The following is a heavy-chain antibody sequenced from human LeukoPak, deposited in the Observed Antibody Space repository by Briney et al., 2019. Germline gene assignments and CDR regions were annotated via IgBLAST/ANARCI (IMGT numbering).Heavy chain of an antibody. J-gene: IGHJ3*02. V-gene: IGHV1-69*04. D-gene: IGHD6-13*01. CDR1: GGTFSSYA. CDR3: ARDKAAAGPGSLDFAFDI. CDR2: IIPILGIA. Sequence: SVKVSCKASGGTFSSYAISWVRQAPGQGLEWMGRIIPILGIANYAQKFQGRVTITADKSTSTAYMELSSLRSEDTAVYYCARDKAAAGPGSLDFAFDIWGQGTMVTVSS.